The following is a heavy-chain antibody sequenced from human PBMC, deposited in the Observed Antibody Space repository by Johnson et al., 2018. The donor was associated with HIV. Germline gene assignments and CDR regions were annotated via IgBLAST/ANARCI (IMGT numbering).Heavy chain of an antibody. J-gene: IGHJ3*02. CDR3: AKGRLGVAFDI. D-gene: IGHD3-16*01. V-gene: IGHV3-30*04. CDR1: GFTFSSYA. Sequence: QVQLVESGGGLVKPGGSLKLSCATSGFTFSSYAMHWVRQAPGKGLEWVAVISYDGSNKYYADSVKGRFTISRDNSKNTLYLQMNSLRAEDTAVYYCAKGRLGVAFDIWGQGTMVTVSS. CDR2: ISYDGSNK.